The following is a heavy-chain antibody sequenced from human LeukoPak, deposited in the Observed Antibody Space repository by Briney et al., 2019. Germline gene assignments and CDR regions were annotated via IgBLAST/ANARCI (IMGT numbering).Heavy chain of an antibody. V-gene: IGHV4-34*01. CDR1: GGSFSGYY. CDR2: INHSGST. Sequence: SETLSLTCAVYGGSFSGYYWSWIRQPPGKGLEWIGEINHSGSTNYNPSLKSRVTISVDTSKNQFSLKLSSVTAADTAVYYCARDPGGRDHYYGMDVWGQGTTVTVSS. J-gene: IGHJ6*02. CDR3: ARDPGGRDHYYGMDV. D-gene: IGHD1-26*01.